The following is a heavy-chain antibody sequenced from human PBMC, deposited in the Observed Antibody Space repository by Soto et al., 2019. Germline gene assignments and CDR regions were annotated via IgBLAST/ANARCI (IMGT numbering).Heavy chain of an antibody. V-gene: IGHV3-33*01. Sequence: QVQLVESGGGVVQPGRSLRLSCAASGFTFSSYGMHWVRQAPGKGLEWVAVIWYDGSNKYYADSVKGRFTISRDNSKNTVYLHMNSLRAEDTAVYYCARGTYYDFWSGYYSFSGAINYFDYWGQGTLVTVSS. CDR2: IWYDGSNK. CDR1: GFTFSSYG. CDR3: ARGTYYDFWSGYYSFSGAINYFDY. D-gene: IGHD3-3*01. J-gene: IGHJ4*02.